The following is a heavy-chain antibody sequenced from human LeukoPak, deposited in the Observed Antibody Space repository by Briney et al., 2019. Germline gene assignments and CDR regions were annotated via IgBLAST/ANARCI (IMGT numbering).Heavy chain of an antibody. Sequence: SETLSLTCTVSGGSISSSSYYWGWIRQPPGKGLEWIGSIYYSGSTYYNPSLKSRVTISVDTSKNQFSLKLSSVTAADTAVYYCARVILTGYSDYWGQGTLVTVSS. J-gene: IGHJ4*02. D-gene: IGHD3-9*01. CDR1: GGSISSSSYY. V-gene: IGHV4-39*07. CDR3: ARVILTGYSDY. CDR2: IYYSGST.